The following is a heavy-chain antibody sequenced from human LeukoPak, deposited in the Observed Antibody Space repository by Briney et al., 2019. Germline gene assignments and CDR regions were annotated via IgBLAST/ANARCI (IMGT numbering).Heavy chain of an antibody. CDR2: MNPNTGHT. CDR3: ARGRTDCNNGVCYSNYYYMDV. Sequence: ASVKVSCKTSGYAFTSYDINWVRQAPGQGLEWMGWMNPNTGHTGSAEQFQGRVTMTRNTSMSTAYMELSSLKSEDTATYYCARGRTDCNNGVCYSNYYYMDVWGKGTTVTVSS. V-gene: IGHV1-8*01. CDR1: GYAFTSYD. D-gene: IGHD2-8*01. J-gene: IGHJ6*03.